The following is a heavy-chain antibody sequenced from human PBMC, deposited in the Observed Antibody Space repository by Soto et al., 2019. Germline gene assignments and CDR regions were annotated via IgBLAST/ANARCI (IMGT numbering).Heavy chain of an antibody. J-gene: IGHJ4*02. CDR3: AKDFFPYSRVTRYFDY. Sequence: PGGSLRLSCAASGFTFSSYGMHWVRQAPGKGLEWVAVISYDGSNKYYADSVKGRFTISRDNSKNTLYLQMNSLRAEDTAVYYCAKDFFPYSRVTRYFDYWGQGTLVTVSS. V-gene: IGHV3-30*18. CDR2: ISYDGSNK. D-gene: IGHD1-26*01. CDR1: GFTFSSYG.